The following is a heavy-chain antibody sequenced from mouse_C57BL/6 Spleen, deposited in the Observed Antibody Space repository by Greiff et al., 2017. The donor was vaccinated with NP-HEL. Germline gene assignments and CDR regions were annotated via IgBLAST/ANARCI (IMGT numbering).Heavy chain of an antibody. V-gene: IGHV5-4*01. Sequence: EVQGVESGGGLVKPGGSLKLSCAASGFTFSSYALSWVRQTPEKRLEWVATISDGGSYTYYPDNVKGRFTISRDNAKNNLYLQMSHLKSEDTAMYYCARSNYYGSSFSPSMDYWGQGTSVTVSS. J-gene: IGHJ4*01. D-gene: IGHD1-1*01. CDR1: GFTFSSYA. CDR2: ISDGGSYT. CDR3: ARSNYYGSSFSPSMDY.